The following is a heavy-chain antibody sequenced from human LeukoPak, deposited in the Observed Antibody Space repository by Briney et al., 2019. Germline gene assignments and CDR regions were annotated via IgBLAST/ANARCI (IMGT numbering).Heavy chain of an antibody. CDR1: GYTFTGYY. CDR3: ARDGGFSHYFDY. CDR2: INPNSGGT. V-gene: IGHV1-2*02. Sequence: ASVKVSCKASGYTFTGYYMHWVRQAPGQGLEWMGWINPNSGGTNYAQKFQGRVTMTRDTSISTAYMELSRMRSDDTAVYYCARDGGFSHYFDYWGQGTLGTVSS. D-gene: IGHD3-10*01. J-gene: IGHJ4*02.